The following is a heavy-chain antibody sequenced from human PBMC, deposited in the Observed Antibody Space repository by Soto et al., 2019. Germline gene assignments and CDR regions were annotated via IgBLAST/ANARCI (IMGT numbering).Heavy chain of an antibody. V-gene: IGHV4-39*02. CDR2: IYYSGTT. CDR3: ARNPDFYDGSGNHPGLDF. D-gene: IGHD3-22*01. Sequence: PSETLSLTCAVSGGSVSTSSYFWGWIRQPPGKGLEWIGSIYYSGTTYYNPSVKSRVTISVDTSKNHVSLRLTPVTAADTAVYYCARNPDFYDGSGNHPGLDFWGQGTLVTVSS. CDR1: GGSVSTSSYF. J-gene: IGHJ4*02.